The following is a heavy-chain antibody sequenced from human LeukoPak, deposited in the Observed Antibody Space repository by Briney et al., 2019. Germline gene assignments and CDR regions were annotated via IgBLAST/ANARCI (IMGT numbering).Heavy chain of an antibody. CDR1: GFTFSSYA. V-gene: IGHV3-23*01. CDR3: ARSALEGGNVIDY. J-gene: IGHJ4*02. CDR2: ISGSGGST. D-gene: IGHD4-23*01. Sequence: GGSLRLSCAASGFTFSSYAMSWVRQAPGRGLEWVSAISGSGGSTYYADSVKGRFTISRDNSKNTLYLQMNSLRAEDTAVYYCARSALEGGNVIDYWGQGTLVTVSS.